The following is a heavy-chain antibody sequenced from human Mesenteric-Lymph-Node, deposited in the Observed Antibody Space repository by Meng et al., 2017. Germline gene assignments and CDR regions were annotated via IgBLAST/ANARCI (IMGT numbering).Heavy chain of an antibody. V-gene: IGHV3-21*01. J-gene: IGHJ3*02. CDR3: ARDDLFDAFDI. Sequence: GESLKISCAASGFTFSSYSMNWVRQAPGKGLEWVSSISSSSSYIYYADSVKGRFTISRDNAKNSLYLQMNSLRAEDTAVYYCARDDLFDAFDIWGQGTMVTVSS. CDR1: GFTFSSYS. CDR2: ISSSSSYI.